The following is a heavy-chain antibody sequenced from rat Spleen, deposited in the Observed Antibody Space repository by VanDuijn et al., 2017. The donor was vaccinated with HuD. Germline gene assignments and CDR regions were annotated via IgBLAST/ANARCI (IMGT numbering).Heavy chain of an antibody. CDR3: ARLPGSYFDY. J-gene: IGHJ2*01. Sequence: EVQLVESGGGLVQPGRSLKLSCAASGFTFSNYGMAWVRQAPTKGLEWVATISYDGSSTYYRDTVKGRFTISRDNAKSTLYLQMDSLRSEDTATYYCARLPGSYFDYWGQGVMVTVSS. CDR2: ISYDGSST. CDR1: GFTFSNYG. V-gene: IGHV5-29*01. D-gene: IGHD1-4*01.